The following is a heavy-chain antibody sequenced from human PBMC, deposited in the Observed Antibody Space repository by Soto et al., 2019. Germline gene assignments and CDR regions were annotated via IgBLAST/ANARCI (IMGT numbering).Heavy chain of an antibody. V-gene: IGHV3-74*01. D-gene: IGHD6-25*01. CDR3: GRGSGPRGRPY. J-gene: IGHJ4*02. Sequence: GGSLRLSCAASGFIFNNYWMHWVRQAPGKGLVWVARINGDGTTTYVDSVKGRFTTSRDNAKNMVYLQMNSLRVEDTAMYYCGRGSGPRGRPYWGQGISVTVSS. CDR2: INGDGTT. CDR1: GFIFNNYW.